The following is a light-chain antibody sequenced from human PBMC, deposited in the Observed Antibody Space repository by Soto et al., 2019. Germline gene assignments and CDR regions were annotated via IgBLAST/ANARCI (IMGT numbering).Light chain of an antibody. CDR1: QRIFNW. Sequence: DIQMTQSPSTLSASVGDRVTITCRASQRIFNWLAWYQQKPGKAPKLLIQKASNLETGVPSRFSGSGSGTDFTLSISSLQPYDSATYYCQQYNSFYTTFGQGTKVDIK. CDR3: QQYNSFYTT. CDR2: KAS. J-gene: IGKJ2*01. V-gene: IGKV1-5*03.